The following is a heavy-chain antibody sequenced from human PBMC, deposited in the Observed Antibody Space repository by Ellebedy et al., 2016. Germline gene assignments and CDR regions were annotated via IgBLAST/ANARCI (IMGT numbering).Heavy chain of an antibody. Sequence: GGSLRLSXAASGFTFSSYAMSWVRQAPGKGLEWVSYISSSSSTIYYADSVKGRFTISRDNAKNSLYLQMNSLRAEDTAVYYCAREVKAVLWFGELDDFDIWGQGTMVTVSS. CDR3: AREVKAVLWFGELDDFDI. V-gene: IGHV3-48*04. CDR2: ISSSSSTI. J-gene: IGHJ3*02. D-gene: IGHD3-10*01. CDR1: GFTFSSYA.